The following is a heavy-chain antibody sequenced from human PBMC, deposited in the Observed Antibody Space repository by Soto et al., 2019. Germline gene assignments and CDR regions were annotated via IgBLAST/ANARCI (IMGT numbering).Heavy chain of an antibody. CDR1: GFSFGSDG. D-gene: IGHD3-22*01. CDR3: AKRYYYDGSGPYGMDV. V-gene: IGHV3-23*01. CDR2: ISASGGST. Sequence: GGSLRLSCAASGFSFGSDGMSWVRQAPGKGLEWVSSISASGGSTYYADSVKGRFTISRDNSKNTLYLQMNRLRGEDTAVYYWAKRYYYDGSGPYGMDVWGQGTTVTVSS. J-gene: IGHJ6*02.